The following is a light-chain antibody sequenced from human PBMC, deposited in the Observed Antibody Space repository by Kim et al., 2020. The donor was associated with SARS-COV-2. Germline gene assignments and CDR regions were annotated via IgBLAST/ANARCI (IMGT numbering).Light chain of an antibody. Sequence: EIVMTQTPLSLSVTPGQPAAISCKSSQRLLHSDGKTYLYWYLQRPGQSPQLLMYDVSNRFSGVPDRFSGSGSGTDFTLSISRVEPEDVGVYYCMQTIQLPRTFGPGTKVDIK. CDR2: DVS. V-gene: IGKV2D-29*02. CDR1: QRLLHSDGKTY. J-gene: IGKJ3*01. CDR3: MQTIQLPRT.